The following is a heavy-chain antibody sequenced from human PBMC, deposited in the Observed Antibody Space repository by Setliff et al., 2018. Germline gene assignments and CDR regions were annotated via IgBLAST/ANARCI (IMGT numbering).Heavy chain of an antibody. CDR3: ARDSVYSHAPYYYYYYGMDV. V-gene: IGHV3-33*08. D-gene: IGHD5-18*01. CDR2: IWYDGSHQ. CDR1: GFTFGHYP. Sequence: GGSLRLSCAASGFTFGHYPMHWVRQAPGKGLEWVAVIWYDGSHQYYADSVKGRFTISRVNSKNMLYLQMNSLRAEDTAVYYCARDSVYSHAPYYYYYYGMDVWGQGTTVTVSS. J-gene: IGHJ6*02.